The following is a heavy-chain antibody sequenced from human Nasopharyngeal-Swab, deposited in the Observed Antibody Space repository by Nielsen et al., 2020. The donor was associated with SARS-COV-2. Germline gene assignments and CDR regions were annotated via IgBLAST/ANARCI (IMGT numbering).Heavy chain of an antibody. J-gene: IGHJ6*02. V-gene: IGHV3-21*01. Sequence: GESLKTLCAAFGFTLNYYNFNRVRQAPGKGLEWVSSISSSSSYIYYADSVKGRFTISRDNDKNSLYLQMNSLRAEDTAVYYCARDGLDYDFWSAYFMDVWGQGATVTVSS. CDR1: GFTLNYYN. CDR2: ISSSSSYI. CDR3: ARDGLDYDFWSAYFMDV. D-gene: IGHD3-3*01.